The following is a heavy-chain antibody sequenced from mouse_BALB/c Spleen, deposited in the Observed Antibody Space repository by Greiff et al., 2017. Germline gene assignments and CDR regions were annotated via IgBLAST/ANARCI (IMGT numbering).Heavy chain of an antibody. CDR2: INPGSGGT. J-gene: IGHJ3*01. D-gene: IGHD2-14*01. CDR3: AREGRYAFAY. V-gene: IGHV1-54*01. CDR1: GYAFTNYL. Sequence: VQLQQSGAELVRPGTSVKVSCKASGYAFTNYLIEWVKQRPGQGLEWIGVINPGSGGTNHNEKFKGKATLTADKSSSTAYMQLSSLTSDDSAVYFCAREGRYAFAYWGQGTLVTVSA.